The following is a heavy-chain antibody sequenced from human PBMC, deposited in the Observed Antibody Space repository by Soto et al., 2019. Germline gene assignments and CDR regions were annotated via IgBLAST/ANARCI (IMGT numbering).Heavy chain of an antibody. CDR3: ARVTTYRNYYYYGMDV. V-gene: IGHV4-59*01. CDR1: GGSISSYY. CDR2: IYYSGST. D-gene: IGHD4-17*01. J-gene: IGHJ6*02. Sequence: PSETLSLTCTVSGGSISSYYWSWIRQPPGKGLEWIGYIYYSGSTNYNPSLKSRVTISVETSKNQFSLKLSSVTAADTAVYYCARVTTYRNYYYYGMDVWGQGTTVTVSS.